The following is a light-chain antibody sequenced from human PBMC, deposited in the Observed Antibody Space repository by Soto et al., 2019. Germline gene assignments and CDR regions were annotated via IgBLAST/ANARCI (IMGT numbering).Light chain of an antibody. CDR2: AAS. CDR1: QGISTY. J-gene: IGKJ1*01. Sequence: DIQMTQAPSTLAAAVGGRFCSTCRASQGISTYLNWYQQKPGKAPKLLIYAASSLQSGVPSRFSGSGSETDFTLTISSLQPEDFATYSCQQSYSTPWTFGQGTKVDIK. V-gene: IGKV1-39*01. CDR3: QQSYSTPWT.